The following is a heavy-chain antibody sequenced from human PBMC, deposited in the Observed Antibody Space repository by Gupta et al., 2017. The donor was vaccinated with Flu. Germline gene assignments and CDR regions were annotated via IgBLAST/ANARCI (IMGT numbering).Heavy chain of an antibody. CDR1: GFTLSSYW. Sequence: EVQLVESGGGLVQPGGSLRLSCAASGFTLSSYWMHWVRQAPGKGLVWVSRINSDGSTTTYADSVRGRFTISRDNAKNTLYLQMNSLRAEDTAVYYCIRVDYGDYDFDYWGQGTLVTVSS. CDR2: INSDGSTT. D-gene: IGHD4-17*01. V-gene: IGHV3-74*01. CDR3: IRVDYGDYDFDY. J-gene: IGHJ4*02.